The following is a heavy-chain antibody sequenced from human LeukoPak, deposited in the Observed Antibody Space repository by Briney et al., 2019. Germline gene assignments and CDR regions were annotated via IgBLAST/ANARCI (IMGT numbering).Heavy chain of an antibody. J-gene: IGHJ6*03. CDR1: GFTFSSYA. V-gene: IGHV3-21*06. CDR3: ARDMGDYADFNHYYYYMDV. Sequence: GGSLRLSCAASGFTFSSYAMSWVRQAPGKGLEWVSSISSSSTYIYYADSVKGRFTISRDNGRNSVSLQMNSLRAEDTATYYCARDMGDYADFNHYYYYMDVWGKGTTVTVSS. CDR2: ISSSSTYI. D-gene: IGHD4-17*01.